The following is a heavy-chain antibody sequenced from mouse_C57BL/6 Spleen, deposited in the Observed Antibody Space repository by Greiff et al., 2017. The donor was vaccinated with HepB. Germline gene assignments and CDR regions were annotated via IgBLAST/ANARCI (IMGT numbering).Heavy chain of an antibody. J-gene: IGHJ3*01. CDR2: IDPENGDT. V-gene: IGHV14-4*01. D-gene: IGHD2-1*01. CDR3: TTGIYYGNYEAY. CDR1: GFNIKDDY. Sequence: EVKLMESGAELVRPGASVKLSCTASGFNIKDDYMHWVKQRPEQGLEWIGWIDPENGDTEYASKFQGKATITADTSSNTAYLQLSSLTSEDTAVYYCTTGIYYGNYEAYWGQGTLVTVSA.